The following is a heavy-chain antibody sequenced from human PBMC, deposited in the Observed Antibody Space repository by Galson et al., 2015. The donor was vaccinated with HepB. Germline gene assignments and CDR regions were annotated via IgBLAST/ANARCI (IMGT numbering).Heavy chain of an antibody. CDR2: IKTKIEDSTT. J-gene: IGHJ4*02. V-gene: IGHV3-15*01. CDR3: TTTKVSGSYSTY. D-gene: IGHD3-10*01. Sequence: SLRLSCAASGFTFSNAWMSWVRQAPGRGLEWVGRIKTKIEDSTTDYAAPVKGRFIISSDDAKTTLYLQMNSLKIEDTAVYYCTTTKVSGSYSTYWGQGTLVTVSS. CDR1: GFTFSNAW.